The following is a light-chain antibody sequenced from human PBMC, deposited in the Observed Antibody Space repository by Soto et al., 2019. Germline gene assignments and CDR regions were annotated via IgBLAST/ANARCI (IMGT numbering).Light chain of an antibody. Sequence: EIVMTQSPATLSVSPGERATLSCRASQSVSSTLAWYQQKPGQPPRLLIYGASTRATGIPARFSGSGSGTEFTLTISSLRSEDFAVYYCQQYNNWLPITFGQGTDWRL. J-gene: IGKJ5*01. CDR2: GAS. V-gene: IGKV3-15*01. CDR1: QSVSST. CDR3: QQYNNWLPIT.